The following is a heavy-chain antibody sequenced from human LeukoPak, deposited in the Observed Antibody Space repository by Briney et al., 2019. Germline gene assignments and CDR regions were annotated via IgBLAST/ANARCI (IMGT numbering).Heavy chain of an antibody. CDR1: GFTFDDYA. V-gene: IGHV3-9*01. CDR2: ISWNSGSI. Sequence: PGGSLRLSCAASGFTFDDYAMHWVRQAPGKGLEWVSGISWNSGSIGYADSVKGRFTISRDNAKNSLYLQMNSLRAEDTALYYCAKDPTGDPGETFFDYWGQGTLVTVSS. D-gene: IGHD7-27*01. J-gene: IGHJ4*02. CDR3: AKDPTGDPGETFFDY.